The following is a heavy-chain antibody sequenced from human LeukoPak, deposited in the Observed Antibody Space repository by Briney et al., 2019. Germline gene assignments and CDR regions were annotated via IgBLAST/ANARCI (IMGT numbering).Heavy chain of an antibody. V-gene: IGHV1-8*03. D-gene: IGHD2-2*01. CDR3: AKDGGDIVVVPAAIGSITHFDY. CDR2: MNPNSGNT. J-gene: IGHJ4*02. Sequence: ASVKVSCKASGYTFTSYDINWVRQATGQGLEWMGWMNPNSGNTGYAQKFQGRVTITRNTSISTAYMELNSLRAEDTAVYYCAKDGGDIVVVPAAIGSITHFDYWGQGTLVTVSS. CDR1: GYTFTSYD.